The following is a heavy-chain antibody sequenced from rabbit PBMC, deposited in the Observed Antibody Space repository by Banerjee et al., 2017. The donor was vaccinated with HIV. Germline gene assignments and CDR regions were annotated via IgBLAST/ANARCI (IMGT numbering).Heavy chain of an antibody. CDR3: ARGFYGGSNWPYYFNL. Sequence: QEQLVEYGGDLVQPEGSLTLTCKASGLDFSSSYWICWVRQAPGKGLEWIGCIDTSSGSTWYASWAKGRFTISKTSSTTVTLQMTSLTAADTATYFCARGFYGGSNWPYYFNLWGQGTLVTVS. CDR1: GLDFSSSYW. CDR2: IDTSSGST. D-gene: IGHD4-2*01. J-gene: IGHJ4*01. V-gene: IGHV1S45*01.